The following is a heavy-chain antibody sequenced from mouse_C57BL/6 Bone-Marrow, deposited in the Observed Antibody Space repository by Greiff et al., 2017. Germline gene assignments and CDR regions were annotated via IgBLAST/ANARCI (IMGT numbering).Heavy chain of an antibody. CDR2: IYPGNSDT. Sequence: SGTVLARPGASVKMSCKTSGYTFTSYWVHWVKQRHGQGLEWIGAIYPGNSDTSYNQKFKGKAKLTEVTSASPAYMELSSLTNEDSAVYYCTRWDDGYLAWFAYWGQGTLVTVSA. J-gene: IGHJ3*01. D-gene: IGHD2-3*01. CDR3: TRWDDGYLAWFAY. V-gene: IGHV1-5*01. CDR1: GYTFTSYW.